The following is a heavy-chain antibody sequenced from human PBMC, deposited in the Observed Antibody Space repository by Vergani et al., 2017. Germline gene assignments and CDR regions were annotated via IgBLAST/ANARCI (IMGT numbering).Heavy chain of an antibody. V-gene: IGHV3-30*02. CDR3: AKEGFRAVRGVIINGFDY. CDR2: IRYDGSNK. Sequence: QVQLVESGGGVVQPGGSLRLSCAASGFTFSSYGMHWVRQAPGKGLEWVAFIRYDGSNKYYADSVKGRFTISRDNSKNTLYLQMNSLRAEDTAVYYCAKEGFRAVRGVIINGFDYWGQGTLVTVSS. J-gene: IGHJ4*02. D-gene: IGHD3-10*01. CDR1: GFTFSSYG.